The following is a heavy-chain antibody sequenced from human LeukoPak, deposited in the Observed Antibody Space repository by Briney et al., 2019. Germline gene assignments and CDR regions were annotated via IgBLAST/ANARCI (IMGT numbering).Heavy chain of an antibody. CDR2: INPNSGGT. Sequence: ASVKVSCKASGYTFTGYYMHWVRQAPGQGLEWMGWINPNSGGTNYAQKFQGRVTMTRDTSISTAYMELSRLRSDDTAVYYCARGPRIAAAGQDFDYWGQGTLVTVSS. J-gene: IGHJ4*02. CDR1: GYTFTGYY. V-gene: IGHV1-2*02. CDR3: ARGPRIAAAGQDFDY. D-gene: IGHD6-13*01.